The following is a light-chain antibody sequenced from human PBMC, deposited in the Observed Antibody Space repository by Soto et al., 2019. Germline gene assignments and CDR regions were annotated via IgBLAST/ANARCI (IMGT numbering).Light chain of an antibody. J-gene: IGLJ3*02. CDR2: EVS. Sequence: QSVLTQPASVSGSPGQSITISCTGTSSDVGGYNFVSWYQQHPGKVPKLIIYEVSHRPSGVSNRFSGSKSGNTASLTISGLQAEDEADYYCNSYASSSARVFGGGTKVTVL. CDR3: NSYASSSARV. CDR1: SSDVGGYNF. V-gene: IGLV2-14*01.